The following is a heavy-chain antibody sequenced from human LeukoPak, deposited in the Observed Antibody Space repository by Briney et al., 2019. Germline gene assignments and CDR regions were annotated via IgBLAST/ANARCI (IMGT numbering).Heavy chain of an antibody. CDR3: ARDYYGSGDY. V-gene: IGHV3-74*01. J-gene: IGHJ4*02. D-gene: IGHD3-10*01. Sequence: PGGSLRLSCAASGFTFSGYWMHWVRQAPGKGLVWVSRINSDGSNTFYADSAKGRFTISRDNAKNTLLLQMNSLRVEDTAVYYCARDYYGSGDYWGQGTLVTVSS. CDR2: INSDGSNT. CDR1: GFTFSGYW.